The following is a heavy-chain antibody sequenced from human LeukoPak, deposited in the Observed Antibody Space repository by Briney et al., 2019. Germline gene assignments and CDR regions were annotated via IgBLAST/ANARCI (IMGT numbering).Heavy chain of an antibody. V-gene: IGHV4-34*01. CDR2: INHSGST. CDR1: GGSFSGYY. J-gene: IGHJ4*02. Sequence: SETLSLTCAVYGGSFSGYYWSWIRQPPGKGLEWIGEINHSGSTNCNPSLKSRVTISVDTSKNQFSLKLSSVTAADTAVYYCARVKSEAVAGGDFDYWGQGTLVTVSS. D-gene: IGHD6-19*01. CDR3: ARVKSEAVAGGDFDY.